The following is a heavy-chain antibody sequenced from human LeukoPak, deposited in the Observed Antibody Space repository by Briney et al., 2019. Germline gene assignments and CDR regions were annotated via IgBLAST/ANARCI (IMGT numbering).Heavy chain of an antibody. V-gene: IGHV4-34*01. J-gene: IGHJ4*02. CDR3: AVAGYGRRFDY. D-gene: IGHD5-18*01. CDR1: GGSFSGYY. Sequence: NSSETLSLTCTVYGGSFSGYYWSWIRQPPGKGLEWIGETNHGGNTNYNPSLKSRVIISVDTSKTQFSLGLSSVTAADTAVYYCAVAGYGRRFDYWGQGTLVTVSS. CDR2: TNHGGNT.